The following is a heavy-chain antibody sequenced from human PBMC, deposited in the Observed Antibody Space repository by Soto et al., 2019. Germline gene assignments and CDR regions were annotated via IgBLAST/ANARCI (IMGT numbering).Heavy chain of an antibody. D-gene: IGHD6-6*01. V-gene: IGHV3-23*01. Sequence: QLGGSLRLSCAASGFTFSSYAMSWVRQAPGKGLEWVSVISGGGGSTYYADSVKGRFTISRDNSKNTLYLQMNSLRVEDRAVYYCVRKRTSSPPVYYYGMDVWGQGTTVTVSS. CDR1: GFTFSSYA. CDR2: ISGGGGST. J-gene: IGHJ6*02. CDR3: VRKRTSSPPVYYYGMDV.